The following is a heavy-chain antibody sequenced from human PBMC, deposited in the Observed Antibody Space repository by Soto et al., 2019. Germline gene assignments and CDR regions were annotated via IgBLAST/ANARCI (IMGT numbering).Heavy chain of an antibody. Sequence: LSLTCTVSGGSISSYYWSWIRQPAGKGLEWIGRIYTSGSTNYNPSLKSRVTMSVDTSKNQFSLKLSSVTAADTAVYYCARDGVRGPYCSSTSCYLPYYYGMDVWGQGTTVTVSS. V-gene: IGHV4-4*07. D-gene: IGHD2-2*01. J-gene: IGHJ6*02. CDR1: GGSISSYY. CDR2: IYTSGST. CDR3: ARDGVRGPYCSSTSCYLPYYYGMDV.